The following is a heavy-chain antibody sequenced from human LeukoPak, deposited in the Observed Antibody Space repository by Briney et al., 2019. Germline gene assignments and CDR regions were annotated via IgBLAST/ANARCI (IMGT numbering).Heavy chain of an antibody. D-gene: IGHD1-14*01. CDR3: ARVREGNHLHQFYLDS. Sequence: SETLSLTCNVSGASIKTYYWTWIRQPPGKGLKNVGNIYSRGSTNYNPSLKSRVTLSVDTSKNQFSLRLRSPTAADTAVYYCARVREGNHLHQFYLDSWGQGTLVTVSS. J-gene: IGHJ4*02. CDR1: GASIKTYY. CDR2: IYSRGST. V-gene: IGHV4-59*01.